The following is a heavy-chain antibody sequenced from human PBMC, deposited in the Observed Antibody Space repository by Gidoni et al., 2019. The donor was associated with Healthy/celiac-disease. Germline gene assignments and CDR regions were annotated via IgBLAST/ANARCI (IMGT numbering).Heavy chain of an antibody. CDR2: ISSSSSYI. D-gene: IGHD5-18*01. CDR1: GFTFSSYS. CDR3: ARGVDTAMVFDY. J-gene: IGHJ4*02. V-gene: IGHV3-21*01. Sequence: EVQLVESGGGLVKPGGSLRLSCAASGFTFSSYSMNWIRQAPGKGLEWVSSISSSSSYIYYADSLKGRFTISRDNAKNSLYLQMNSLRAEDTAVYYCARGVDTAMVFDYWGQGTLVTVSS.